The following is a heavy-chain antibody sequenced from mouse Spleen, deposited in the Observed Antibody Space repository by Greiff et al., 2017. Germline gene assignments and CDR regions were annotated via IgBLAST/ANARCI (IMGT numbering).Heavy chain of an antibody. D-gene: IGHD1-1*01. CDR3: ARSDGSRFAY. CDR1: GYTFTSYW. CDR2: IDPSDSYT. Sequence: QVQLQQPGAELVMPGASVKLSCKASGYTFTSYWMHWVKQRPGQGLEWIGEIDPSDSYTNYNQKFKGKATLTVDKSSSTAYMQLSSLTSEDSAVYYCARSDGSRFAYWGQGTLVTVSA. J-gene: IGHJ3*01. V-gene: IGHV1-69*01.